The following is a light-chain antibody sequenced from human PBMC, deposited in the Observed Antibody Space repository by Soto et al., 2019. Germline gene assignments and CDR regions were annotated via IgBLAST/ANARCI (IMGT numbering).Light chain of an antibody. V-gene: IGLV1-40*01. J-gene: IGLJ2*01. CDR1: SSNIGAGYD. Sequence: QSGLTQPPSVSGAPGQSVTISCTGSSSNIGAGYDVHWYQQLPGTAPKLLIYGNSNRPSGVPDRFSGSKSGTSASLAITGLQAEDEADYYCQSYDSSLSGSVFGGGTKLTVL. CDR2: GNS. CDR3: QSYDSSLSGSV.